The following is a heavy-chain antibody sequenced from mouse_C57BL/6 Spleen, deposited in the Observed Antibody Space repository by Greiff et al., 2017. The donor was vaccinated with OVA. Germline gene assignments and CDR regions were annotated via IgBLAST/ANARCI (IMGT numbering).Heavy chain of an antibody. V-gene: IGHV1-69*01. CDR2: IDPSDSYP. D-gene: IGHD2-1*01. J-gene: IGHJ1*03. CDR1: GYTFTSYW. CDR3: ARGGNYSYWYFDV. Sequence: VQLQQPGAELVMPGASVKLSCKASGYTFTSYWMHWVKQRPGQGLEWIGEIDPSDSYPNYNQKFKGKSTLTVDKSSSTAYMQLSSLTSEDSAVYYCARGGNYSYWYFDVWGTGTTVTVSS.